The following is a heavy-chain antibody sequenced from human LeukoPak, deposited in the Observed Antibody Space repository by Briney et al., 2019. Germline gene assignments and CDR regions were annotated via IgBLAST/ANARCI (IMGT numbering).Heavy chain of an antibody. CDR2: LYPGDSDT. D-gene: IGHD1-26*01. Sequence: GESLKISCKGSGYSINNYWIGWVRQMPGKGLEWMGVLYPGDSDTRYSPSFQGQVTISADKSISTTYLQWSSLKASDTAMYYCARVYSGSRFDYWGQGTLVTVSS. CDR3: ARVYSGSRFDY. V-gene: IGHV5-51*01. CDR1: GYSINNYW. J-gene: IGHJ4*02.